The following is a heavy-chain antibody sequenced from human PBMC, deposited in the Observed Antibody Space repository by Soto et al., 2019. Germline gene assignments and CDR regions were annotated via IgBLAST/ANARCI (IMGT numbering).Heavy chain of an antibody. J-gene: IGHJ3*02. CDR1: GGTFSSYA. V-gene: IGHV1-69*13. CDR2: IIPIFGTA. CDR3: AKDGEGATTRDAFDI. D-gene: IGHD1-26*01. Sequence: GASVKVSCKASGGTFSSYAISWVRQAPGQGLEWMGGIIPIFGTANYAQKFQGRVTITADESTSTAYMELSSLRSEDTAVYYCAKDGEGATTRDAFDIWGQGTMVTVSS.